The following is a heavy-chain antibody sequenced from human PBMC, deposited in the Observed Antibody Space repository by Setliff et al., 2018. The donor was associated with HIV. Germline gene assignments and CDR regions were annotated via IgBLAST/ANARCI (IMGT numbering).Heavy chain of an antibody. CDR2: IYNTGST. V-gene: IGHV4-59*11. Sequence: PSETLSLTCFVSGVPISGHFWGWIRQPPGKGLEWTGYIYNTGSTYHSPSLESRVTISIDTSKNQFSLKLSSVTAADTAVYFCARGRGSSSSWPIDYWGQGTLVTVSS. D-gene: IGHD6-13*01. CDR3: ARGRGSSSSWPIDY. CDR1: GVPISGHF. J-gene: IGHJ4*02.